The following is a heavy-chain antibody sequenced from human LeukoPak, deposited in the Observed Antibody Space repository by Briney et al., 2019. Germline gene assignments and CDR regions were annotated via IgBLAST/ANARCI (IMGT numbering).Heavy chain of an antibody. Sequence: SETLSLICTVSGRSISSCGYYWRWIRQHPAKGLEWIGYIYYSGSTYYNPSLKSRVTISVDTSKNQCSLKLSSVTAADTTVYYCARRTGVHFDYWGQGTLVTVSS. CDR2: IYYSGST. CDR3: ARRTGVHFDY. J-gene: IGHJ4*02. V-gene: IGHV4-31*03. D-gene: IGHD7-27*01. CDR1: GRSISSCGYY.